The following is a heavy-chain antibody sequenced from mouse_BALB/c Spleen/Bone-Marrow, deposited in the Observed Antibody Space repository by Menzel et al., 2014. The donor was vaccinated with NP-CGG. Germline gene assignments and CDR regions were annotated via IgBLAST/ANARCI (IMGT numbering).Heavy chain of an antibody. D-gene: IGHD1-1*01. J-gene: IGHJ2*01. Sequence: VQLKESGPGLVKPSQSLSLTCSVTGYSITSGFYWYWIRQFPGNKLEWMGYISYDGTDNYNPSLKNRISITRDTSKNQFLLRLNSVTTEDTATYYCERGDYGSNYDDNWGQGTTLTVSS. CDR1: GYSITSGFY. V-gene: IGHV3-6*02. CDR3: ERGDYGSNYDDN. CDR2: ISYDGTD.